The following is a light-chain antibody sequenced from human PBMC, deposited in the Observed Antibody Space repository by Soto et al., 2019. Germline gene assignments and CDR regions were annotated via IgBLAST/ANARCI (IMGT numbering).Light chain of an antibody. CDR1: RFIGSN. J-gene: IGKJ4*01. Sequence: MTQSPATLSVSPGEIANLSCRASRFIGSNLAWYQQKPGEAPRLLMYDASSSATGIPARFSGSGSGTEFALTISSFLSEDFAIYYCPQYNNWPPLTFGGGTKVDIK. V-gene: IGKV3-15*01. CDR2: DAS. CDR3: PQYNNWPPLT.